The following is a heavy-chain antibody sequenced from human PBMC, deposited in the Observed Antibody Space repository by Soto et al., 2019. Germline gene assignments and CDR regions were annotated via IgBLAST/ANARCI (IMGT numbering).Heavy chain of an antibody. CDR3: ARSPSRRLYCTNGVCHPILPLVDY. V-gene: IGHV1-18*01. D-gene: IGHD2-8*01. Sequence: GASVKVSCKASGYTFTSYGISWVRQAPGQGLEWMGWISAYNGNTNYAQKLQGRVTMTTDTSTSTAYMELRSLRSDDTAVYYCARSPSRRLYCTNGVCHPILPLVDYWGQGTLVTVSS. CDR2: ISAYNGNT. CDR1: GYTFTSYG. J-gene: IGHJ4*02.